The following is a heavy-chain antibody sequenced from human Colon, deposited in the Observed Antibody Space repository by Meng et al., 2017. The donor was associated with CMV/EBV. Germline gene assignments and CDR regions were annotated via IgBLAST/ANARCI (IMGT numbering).Heavy chain of an antibody. J-gene: IGHJ6*02. D-gene: IGHD3-3*01. CDR3: ATALRFLEPNNYYFGMDV. CDR2: IRSKSDGGTT. CDR1: GFTFSNAW. V-gene: IGHV3-15*01. Sequence: GGSLRLSCIASGFTFSNAWMSWVCQAPGKGLEWVGRIRSKSDGGTTEYATPAKDRLIISRDDSANTLYLQVSSLKTDDTAVYYCATALRFLEPNNYYFGMDVWGQGTTVTVSS.